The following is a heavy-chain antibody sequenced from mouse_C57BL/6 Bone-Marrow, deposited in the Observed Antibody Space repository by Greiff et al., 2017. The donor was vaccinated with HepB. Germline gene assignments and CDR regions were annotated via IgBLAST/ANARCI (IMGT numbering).Heavy chain of an antibody. J-gene: IGHJ2*01. Sequence: EVQLQQSGPVLVKPGASVKMSCKASGYTFTDYYMNWVKQSHGKSLEWIGVINPYNGGTSYNQKFKGKATLTVDKSSSTDYMELNSLTSEDSAVYYCARARWLLPYFDYWGQGTTLTVSS. CDR2: INPYNGGT. D-gene: IGHD2-3*01. CDR3: ARARWLLPYFDY. CDR1: GYTFTDYY. V-gene: IGHV1-19*01.